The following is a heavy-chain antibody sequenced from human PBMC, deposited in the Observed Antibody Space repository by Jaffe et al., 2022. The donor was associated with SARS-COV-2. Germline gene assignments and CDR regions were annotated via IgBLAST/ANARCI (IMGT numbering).Heavy chain of an antibody. CDR1: GFTFSSYS. J-gene: IGHJ4*02. D-gene: IGHD3-3*01. CDR3: ARASSYDTLYYFDY. V-gene: IGHV3-48*01. Sequence: EVQLVESGGDLVQPGGSLRLSCEVSGFTFSSYSMNWVRQAPGKGLEWVSYISSSRSTIYYADSVKGRFTISRDNAKNSLYLQMDSLRAEDTAVYYCARASSYDTLYYFDYWGQGTLVTVSS. CDR2: ISSSRSTI.